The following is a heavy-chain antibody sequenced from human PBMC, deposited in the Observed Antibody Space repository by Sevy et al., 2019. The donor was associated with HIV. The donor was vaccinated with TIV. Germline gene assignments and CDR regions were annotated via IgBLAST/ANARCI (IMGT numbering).Heavy chain of an antibody. V-gene: IGHV3-48*03. CDR3: ARDLPPSATTVAHFDY. Sequence: GGSLRLSCTASGFPFGSYEMNWVRQAPGKGLEWVSYISNSGSAKYYSDSVRGRFTISRDNAKNSLYLQMHSLRAEDTAVYYCARDLPPSATTVAHFDYWDRGTLVTVSS. J-gene: IGHJ4*02. CDR2: ISNSGSAK. CDR1: GFPFGSYE. D-gene: IGHD4-17*01.